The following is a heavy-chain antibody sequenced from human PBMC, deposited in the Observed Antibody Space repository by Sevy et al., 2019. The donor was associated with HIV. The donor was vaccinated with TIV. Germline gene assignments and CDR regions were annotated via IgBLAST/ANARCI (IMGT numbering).Heavy chain of an antibody. CDR2: MNPNSGNT. CDR3: ARCDFWSGYYVRVYYYYGMDV. V-gene: IGHV1-8*01. Sequence: ASVKVSCKASGYTFTSYDINWVRQATGQGLEWMGWMNPNSGNTGYAQKFQGRVTMTRNTSISTAYMELSSLRSEDTAVYYCARCDFWSGYYVRVYYYYGMDVWGQGTTVTVSS. CDR1: GYTFTSYD. D-gene: IGHD3-3*01. J-gene: IGHJ6*02.